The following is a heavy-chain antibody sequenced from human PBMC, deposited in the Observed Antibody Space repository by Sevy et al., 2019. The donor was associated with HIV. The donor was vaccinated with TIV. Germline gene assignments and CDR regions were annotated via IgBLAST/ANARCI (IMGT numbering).Heavy chain of an antibody. J-gene: IGHJ6*03. CDR1: GFIFSTDW. Sequence: GGSLRLSCVASGFIFSTDWMHWVRQAPGKGLVWVSRIVTDGSDTSYADSVKGRFTISRDNAKNTLYLQMNSLRAEDTAVYYCVRDRPGPKHYMDVWGKGTTVTVSS. V-gene: IGHV3-74*01. CDR3: VRDRPGPKHYMDV. CDR2: IVTDGSDT.